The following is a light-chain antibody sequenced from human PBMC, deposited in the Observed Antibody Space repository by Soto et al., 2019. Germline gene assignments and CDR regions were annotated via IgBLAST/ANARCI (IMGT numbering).Light chain of an antibody. CDR1: SGNIATNY. Sequence: NFMLTQPRSVSESPGKTVTISCTPTSGNIATNYVQWHQHRPGSAPSSVIYDDNERPSGVPDRFSGSVDRSSNSASLTISGLKTEDEADYYCQSYDVDNVVFGGGTKVTVL. CDR2: DDN. CDR3: QSYDVDNVV. V-gene: IGLV6-57*04. J-gene: IGLJ2*01.